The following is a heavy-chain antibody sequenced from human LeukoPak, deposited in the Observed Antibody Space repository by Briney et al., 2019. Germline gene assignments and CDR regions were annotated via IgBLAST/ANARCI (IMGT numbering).Heavy chain of an antibody. CDR1: GYTFTGYY. Sequence: ASVKVSCKASGYTFTGYYMHWVRQAPGQGLEWMGWINPNSGGTNYAQKFQGRVTMTRGTSISTAYMELSRLRSDDTAVYYCAADIVVVPAAINDYWGQGTLVTVSS. CDR3: AADIVVVPAAINDY. V-gene: IGHV1-2*02. J-gene: IGHJ4*02. D-gene: IGHD2-2*02. CDR2: INPNSGGT.